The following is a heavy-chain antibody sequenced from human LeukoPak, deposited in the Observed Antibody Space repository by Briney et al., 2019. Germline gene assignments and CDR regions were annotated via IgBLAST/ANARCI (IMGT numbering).Heavy chain of an antibody. Sequence: SGGSLRLSCAASGFTFSSYEMNWVRQAPGKGLEWVSYISGSGSTVYCADSVKGRFTISRDNAKNSLYLQMNSLRAEDTAVYYCARDSSGWYYFDCWGQGTLVTVSS. CDR2: ISGSGSTV. D-gene: IGHD6-19*01. CDR3: ARDSSGWYYFDC. J-gene: IGHJ4*02. V-gene: IGHV3-48*03. CDR1: GFTFSSYE.